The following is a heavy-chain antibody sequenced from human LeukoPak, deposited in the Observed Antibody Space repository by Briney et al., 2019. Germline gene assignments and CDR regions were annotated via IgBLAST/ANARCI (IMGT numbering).Heavy chain of an antibody. Sequence: PSETLSLTCAVYGGSFSGYYWSWIRQPPGKGLEWIGEINHSGSTDYNPSLKSRVTISVDTSKNQFSLKLSSVTAADTAVYYCARGQGNDFWSGYLNYYYYGMDVWGQGTTVTVSS. V-gene: IGHV4-34*01. CDR1: GGSFSGYY. D-gene: IGHD3-3*01. CDR2: INHSGST. J-gene: IGHJ6*02. CDR3: ARGQGNDFWSGYLNYYYYGMDV.